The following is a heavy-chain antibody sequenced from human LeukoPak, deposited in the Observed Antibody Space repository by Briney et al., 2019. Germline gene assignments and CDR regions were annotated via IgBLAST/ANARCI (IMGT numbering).Heavy chain of an antibody. D-gene: IGHD2-15*01. V-gene: IGHV5-51*04. CDR3: ARVGTYCSGGSCYLAY. J-gene: IGHJ4*02. Sequence: GESLKISCKGSGYSFTSYWIGWVRQMPGKGLEWMGIIYPGDSDTRYSPSFQGQVTISADKPISTAYLQWSSLKASDTAMYYCARVGTYCSGGSCYLAYWGQGTLVTVSS. CDR1: GYSFTSYW. CDR2: IYPGDSDT.